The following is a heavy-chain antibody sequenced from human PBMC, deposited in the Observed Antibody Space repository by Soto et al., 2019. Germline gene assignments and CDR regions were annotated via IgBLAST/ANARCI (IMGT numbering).Heavy chain of an antibody. V-gene: IGHV1-69*12. CDR3: ARAPGGFYGMDV. J-gene: IGHJ6*02. Sequence: QVQLVQSGAEVKKPGSSVKVSCKASGGTFSSNAIRWVRQAPGQGLEWMGGIVPIFGTANDAQKFQGRVTITADESTSRAYTELSSLRSEDTAVYYCARAPGGFYGMDVWGQGTTVTVSS. CDR1: GGTFSSNA. D-gene: IGHD1-26*01. CDR2: IVPIFGTA.